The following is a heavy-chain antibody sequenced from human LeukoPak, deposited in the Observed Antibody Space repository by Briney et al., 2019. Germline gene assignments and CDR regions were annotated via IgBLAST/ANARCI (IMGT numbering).Heavy chain of an antibody. V-gene: IGHV3-30*03. CDR2: MSYDGSHE. CDR3: ARAFGGSYSSTVDY. D-gene: IGHD1-26*01. CDR1: GFTFSSYS. Sequence: AGGSLRLSCAASGFTFSSYSMNWVRQAPGQAPGKGLEWVAVMSYDGSHEYYADSVKGRFTISRDNPKSTLYLQMNSLRPEDTAVYYCARAFGGSYSSTVDYWGQGTLVTVSS. J-gene: IGHJ4*02.